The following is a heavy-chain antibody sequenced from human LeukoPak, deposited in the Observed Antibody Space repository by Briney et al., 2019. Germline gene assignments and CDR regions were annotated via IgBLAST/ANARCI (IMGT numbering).Heavy chain of an antibody. Sequence: SETLSFTCSVSGDSITSYYWSWIRQPPGRGLEWIGYVFHSGVTNYNPSLKSRVTLSLDTSKNQFSLKLKSVTAADTAVYFCATRADWFDPWGQGTLVTVSS. J-gene: IGHJ5*02. CDR1: GDSITSYY. CDR3: ATRADWFDP. CDR2: VFHSGVT. V-gene: IGHV4-59*12.